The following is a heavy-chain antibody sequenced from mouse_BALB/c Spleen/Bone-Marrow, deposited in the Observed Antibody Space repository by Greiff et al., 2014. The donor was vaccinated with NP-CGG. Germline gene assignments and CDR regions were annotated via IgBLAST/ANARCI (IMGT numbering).Heavy chain of an antibody. J-gene: IGHJ2*01. V-gene: IGHV14-3*02. D-gene: IGHD2-2*01. CDR3: ASYVYGYYFDY. CDR2: IDPANDNT. CDR1: CFNIKDTY. Sequence: GQLKGAGAELLKPGASVKLSCTASCFNIKDTYIHWGKQRPEQGLGGIGRIDPANDNTKYDPKFQGKATITADTSSSTAYQQLSSLTSEDTAVYYCASYVYGYYFDYWGQGTTLTVSS.